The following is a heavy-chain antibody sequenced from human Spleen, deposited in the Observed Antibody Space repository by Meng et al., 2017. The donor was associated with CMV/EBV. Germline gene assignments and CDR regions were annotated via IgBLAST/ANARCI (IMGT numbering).Heavy chain of an antibody. CDR3: AREDDIVIVPAAYNWFDP. CDR1: TFPDRY. D-gene: IGHD2-2*01. Sequence: TFPDRYVPWVRLAPVRGLEWMACINPKGGDANYAQRFHGRITLSRDRSISTAYVDLSALRSDDTAVYYCAREDDIVIVPAAYNWFDPWGQGTLVTVSS. V-gene: IGHV1-2*02. J-gene: IGHJ5*02. CDR2: INPKGGDA.